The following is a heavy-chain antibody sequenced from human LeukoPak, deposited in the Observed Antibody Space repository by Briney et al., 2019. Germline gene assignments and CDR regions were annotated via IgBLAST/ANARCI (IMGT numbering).Heavy chain of an antibody. V-gene: IGHV4-59*01. Sequence: ASETLSLTCTVSGGSISSYYWSWFRQPPGKGLEWIGYIYYSGSTNYNPSLKSRVTISVDTSKNQFSLKLSSVTAADTAVYYCARESGGVDYWGQGTLVTVSS. D-gene: IGHD1-1*01. CDR2: IYYSGST. J-gene: IGHJ4*02. CDR3: ARESGGVDY. CDR1: GGSISSYY.